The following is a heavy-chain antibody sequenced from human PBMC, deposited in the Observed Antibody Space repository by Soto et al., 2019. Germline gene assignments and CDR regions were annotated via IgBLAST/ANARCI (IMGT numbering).Heavy chain of an antibody. CDR2: IYHSGAT. V-gene: IGHV4-30-2*01. Sequence: QVQLQESGSGLVKPSQTLVLTCTVSGDSISRDGSSWSWLRQPPGKGLEWIGYIYHSGATYYNPSLKSRVTTSLDKSKNQFSLSLASVTAADTAVYYCAREMSYYFDSWGHGTLVTVSS. CDR3: AREMSYYFDS. J-gene: IGHJ4*01. CDR1: GDSISRDGSS.